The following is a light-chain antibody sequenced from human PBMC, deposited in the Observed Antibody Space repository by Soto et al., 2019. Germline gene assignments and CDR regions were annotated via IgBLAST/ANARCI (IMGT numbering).Light chain of an antibody. J-gene: IGKJ2*01. CDR1: QSVSSA. CDR3: QQYGGSPLYS. V-gene: IGKV3-20*01. Sequence: EVVLSQSPGSLSLSPGERAALSCRASQSVSSALSWYQHKPGQSPRLLIYGASNRAIGIPDRFSGSGSGTDSTLTISKLEPEDFAVYYCQQYGGSPLYSFGQGTKLEIK. CDR2: GAS.